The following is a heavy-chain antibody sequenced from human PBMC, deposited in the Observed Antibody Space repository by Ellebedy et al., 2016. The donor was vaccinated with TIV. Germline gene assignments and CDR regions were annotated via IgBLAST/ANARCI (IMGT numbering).Heavy chain of an antibody. CDR3: ARDWGRAAVL. CDR2: IYYSGST. V-gene: IGHV4-59*01. Sequence: SETLSLTXTVSGGSISRDCWSWIRQSPGKGLEWIGYIYYSGSTNYNPSLKSRVSISVDTSKNQFSLWLSSVTAADTAVYYCARDWGRAAVLWGQGTLVTVSS. CDR1: GGSISRDC. D-gene: IGHD3-16*01. J-gene: IGHJ4*02.